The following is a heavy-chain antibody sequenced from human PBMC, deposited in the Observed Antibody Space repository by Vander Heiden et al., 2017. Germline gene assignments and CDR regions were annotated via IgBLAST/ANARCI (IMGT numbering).Heavy chain of an antibody. CDR3: ARDGKITMIGDGAFDI. Sequence: QVHLVESGGGVVQPGRSLRLSCAAFGFPFSSYGMHWVRQAPGKGLEWVAVIWYDGSNKYYADSVKGRFTISRDNSKNTLYLQMNSLSAEDTAVYYCARDGKITMIGDGAFDIWGQGTMVTVSS. D-gene: IGHD3-22*01. CDR1: GFPFSSYG. CDR2: IWYDGSNK. J-gene: IGHJ3*02. V-gene: IGHV3-33*01.